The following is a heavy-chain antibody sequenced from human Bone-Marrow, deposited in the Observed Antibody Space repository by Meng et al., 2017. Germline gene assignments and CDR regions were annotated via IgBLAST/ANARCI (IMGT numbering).Heavy chain of an antibody. CDR3: ARDGSWIQLWLRYYFDY. CDR1: GVTVSSNF. V-gene: IGHV3-30*03. D-gene: IGHD5-18*01. J-gene: IGHJ4*02. Sequence: GESLKISCAASGVTVSSNFMSWVRQAPGKGLEWVAVISYDGSNKYYADSVKGRFTISRDNSKNTPYLQMNSLRAEDTAVYYCARDGSWIQLWLRYYFDYWGQGTLVTVSS. CDR2: ISYDGSNK.